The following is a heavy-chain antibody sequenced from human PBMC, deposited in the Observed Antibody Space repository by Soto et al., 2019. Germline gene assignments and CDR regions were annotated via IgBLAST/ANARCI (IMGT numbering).Heavy chain of an antibody. D-gene: IGHD2-15*01. V-gene: IGHV3-33*06. CDR1: GFTFSSYG. CDR3: AKKSNRDMSYRPFYFGY. J-gene: IGHJ4*02. Sequence: PGGSLRLSCAASGFTFSSYGMHWVRQAPGKGLEWVAVIWYDGSNKYYADSVKGRFTISRDNSKNTLYLQMNSLRAEDTAVCYCAKKSNRDMSYRPFYFGYWGQGCLFTASS. CDR2: IWYDGSNK.